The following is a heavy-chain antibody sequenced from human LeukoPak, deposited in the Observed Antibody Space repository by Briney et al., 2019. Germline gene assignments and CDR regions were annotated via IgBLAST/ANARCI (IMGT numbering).Heavy chain of an antibody. CDR3: AKGRGTGVTTPGAFDI. D-gene: IGHD1-26*01. V-gene: IGHV3-23*01. Sequence: GGSLRLSCAASGFTFSSYAITWVRQAPGKGLEWVSAVSSNGAKTYYADSVKGRFTISRDNYKNMVFLQMNSLRAEDTAVYYCAKGRGTGVTTPGAFDIWGQGTMVTVSS. CDR2: VSSNGAKT. J-gene: IGHJ3*02. CDR1: GFTFSSYA.